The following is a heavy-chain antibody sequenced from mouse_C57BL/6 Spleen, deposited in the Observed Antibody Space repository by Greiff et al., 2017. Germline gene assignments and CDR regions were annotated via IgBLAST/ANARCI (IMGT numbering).Heavy chain of an antibody. CDR2: ISSGSSTI. Sequence: EVQLVESGGGLVKPGGSLKLSCAASGFTFSDYGMHWVRQAPEKGLEWVAYISSGSSTIYYADKVKGRFTISRDNAKTTLFLQMTSLRSEDTAMYYCARRGYYGSSRASMDYWGQGTLVTVSS. D-gene: IGHD1-1*01. CDR3: ARRGYYGSSRASMDY. J-gene: IGHJ4*01. V-gene: IGHV5-17*01. CDR1: GFTFSDYG.